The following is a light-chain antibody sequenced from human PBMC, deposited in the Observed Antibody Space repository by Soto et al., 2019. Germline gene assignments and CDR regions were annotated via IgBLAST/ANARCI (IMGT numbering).Light chain of an antibody. Sequence: QSALTQPPSASGSPGQAVAISCTGTSSDVGGYNYVSWYQQHPGKAPKLVIYEVTKRPSGVPDRFSGSKSGNTASLTVSGLQADDEADYYCCSYGGSNNWVFGGGTKLTV. CDR3: CSYGGSNNWV. J-gene: IGLJ3*02. CDR1: SSDVGGYNY. CDR2: EVT. V-gene: IGLV2-8*01.